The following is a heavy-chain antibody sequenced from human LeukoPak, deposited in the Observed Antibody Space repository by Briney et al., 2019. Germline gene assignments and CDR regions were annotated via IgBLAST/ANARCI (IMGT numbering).Heavy chain of an antibody. V-gene: IGHV4-59*01. CDR1: GGSISSYY. CDR2: IYYSGST. J-gene: IGHJ4*02. D-gene: IGHD2-2*01. Sequence: PSETLSLTCTVSGGSISSYYWSWIRQPPGKGLEWIGYIYYSGSTNYNPSLKSRVTISVDTSKNQFSLKLSSVTAADTAVYYCARGGGSHVVVPAAQGSFDYWGQGTLVTVSS. CDR3: ARGGGSHVVVPAAQGSFDY.